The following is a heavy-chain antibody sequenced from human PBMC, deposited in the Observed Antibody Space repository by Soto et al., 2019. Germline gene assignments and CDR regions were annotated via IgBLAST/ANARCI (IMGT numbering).Heavy chain of an antibody. D-gene: IGHD2-2*01. V-gene: IGHV1-18*01. CDR1: GYTFTSYG. CDR2: ISAYNGNT. Sequence: QVQLVQSGAEVKKPGASVKVSCKASGYTFTSYGISWVRQAPAQGLEWMGWISAYNGNTNYAQKLQGRVTMTTDTSTSTAYMELRSLRSDDTAVYYCARGESSTSLLLWVKRSNPGYFQHWGQGTLVTVSS. J-gene: IGHJ1*01. CDR3: ARGESSTSLLLWVKRSNPGYFQH.